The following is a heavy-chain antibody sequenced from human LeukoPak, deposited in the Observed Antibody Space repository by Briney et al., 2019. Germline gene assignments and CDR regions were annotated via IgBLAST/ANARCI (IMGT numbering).Heavy chain of an antibody. CDR2: IPRAGRTK. Sequence: GGSLRLSCAASGFTFSNYGMHWVRQAPGKGLEWVADIPRAGRTKYYADSVKGRFTISRDNSKNTLYLQMNSLRAEDTAVYYCAKDHDPDTAMVYYFDYWGQGTLVTVSS. CDR1: GFTFSNYG. J-gene: IGHJ4*02. D-gene: IGHD5-18*01. V-gene: IGHV3-30*18. CDR3: AKDHDPDTAMVYYFDY.